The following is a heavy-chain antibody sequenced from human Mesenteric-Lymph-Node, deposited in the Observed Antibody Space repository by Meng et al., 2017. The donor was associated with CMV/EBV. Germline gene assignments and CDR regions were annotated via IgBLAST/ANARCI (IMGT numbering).Heavy chain of an antibody. Sequence: GGSLRLSCAASGFTFSSYAMSWVRQAPGKGLEWVSAISGSGGSTYYADSVKGRFTISRDNSKNTLYLQMNSLRAEDTAVYYCAKGAFPPYSSSWYVGYFDYWGQGTLVTVSS. CDR3: AKGAFPPYSSSWYVGYFDY. V-gene: IGHV3-23*01. CDR2: ISGSGGST. J-gene: IGHJ4*02. D-gene: IGHD6-13*01. CDR1: GFTFSSYA.